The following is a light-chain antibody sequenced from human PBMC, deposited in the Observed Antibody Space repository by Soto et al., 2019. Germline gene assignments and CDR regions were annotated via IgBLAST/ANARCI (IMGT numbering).Light chain of an antibody. CDR3: QKYNSAPYT. CDR1: QGISNY. CDR2: AAS. V-gene: IGKV1-27*01. Sequence: DIQMTQSPSSLSASVGDRVTITCRASQGISNYLAWYQQKPGKVPKLLIHAASSLQPGVSSRFSGSGSGTDFTLTISSLLPEDVATYYCQKYNSAPYTFGLGTKLEIK. J-gene: IGKJ2*01.